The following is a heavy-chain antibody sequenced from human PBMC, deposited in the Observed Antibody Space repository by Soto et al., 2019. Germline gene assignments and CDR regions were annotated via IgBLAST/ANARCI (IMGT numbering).Heavy chain of an antibody. D-gene: IGHD3-16*01. Sequence: QVQLQESGPGLVKPSQTLSLTCTVSGGSISSGGYYWSWIRQHPGKGLEWIGYIYYSGSTYYNPSLKRRVTISVETSKNQFSLKLSSVTAADTAVYYCARGPFPVATGPFGAFDYWGQGTLVTVSS. V-gene: IGHV4-31*03. CDR2: IYYSGST. CDR1: GGSISSGGYY. CDR3: ARGPFPVATGPFGAFDY. J-gene: IGHJ4*02.